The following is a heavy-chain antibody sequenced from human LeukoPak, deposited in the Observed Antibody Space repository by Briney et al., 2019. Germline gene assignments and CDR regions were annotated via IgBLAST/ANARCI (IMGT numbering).Heavy chain of an antibody. CDR3: TRLSNIHCRGGSCYFDY. CDR1: GFTFSGSP. J-gene: IGHJ4*02. Sequence: GGSLKLSCAASGFTFSGSPMHWVRQASGKGLEWVGRIKTKANSYATAYAASVKGRFTISRDDSKNTAYLQMNSLKTEDTAEYYCTRLSNIHCRGGSCYFDYWGQGTLVTVSS. CDR2: IKTKANSYAT. D-gene: IGHD2-15*01. V-gene: IGHV3-73*01.